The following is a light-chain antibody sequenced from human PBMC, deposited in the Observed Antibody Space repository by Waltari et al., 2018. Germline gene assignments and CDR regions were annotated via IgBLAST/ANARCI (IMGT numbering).Light chain of an antibody. Sequence: DIQMTQSPSTLSASVGDRVTIPCRASQSISNYLAGYQQKPGKAPNLLIYKASVLERGVPSRFSGSGSGTDFTLTISSLQPDDFATYYCQQHKAYPYTFGQGTKLAIK. CDR2: KAS. V-gene: IGKV1-5*03. CDR3: QQHKAYPYT. J-gene: IGKJ2*01. CDR1: QSISNY.